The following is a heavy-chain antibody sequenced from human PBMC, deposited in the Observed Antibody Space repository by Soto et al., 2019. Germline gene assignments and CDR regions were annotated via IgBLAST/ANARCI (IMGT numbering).Heavy chain of an antibody. V-gene: IGHV4-39*01. Sequence: QLQLQESGPGLVKPSETLSLTCTVSGGSISSSSYYWGWIRQPPGKGLEWIGSIYYSGSTYYNPSLKSRVTISVDTCKNQFSLKLSSVTAADTAVYYCARRCYDSSGYYCYWGQGTLVTVSS. CDR2: IYYSGST. CDR3: ARRCYDSSGYYCY. J-gene: IGHJ4*02. D-gene: IGHD3-22*01. CDR1: GGSISSSSYY.